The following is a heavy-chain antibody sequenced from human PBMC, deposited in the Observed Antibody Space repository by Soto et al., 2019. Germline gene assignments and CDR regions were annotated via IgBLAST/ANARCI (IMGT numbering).Heavy chain of an antibody. V-gene: IGHV1-69*08. Sequence: QVQLVQSGAEVEKPGSSVKVSCKASGGTFSSYTISWVRQAPGQGLEWMGRMIPILGIANYAQKFQGRVTITADKSTSTAYMELSSLRSEDTAVYYCARDRTDSGYDFSYYYYYMDVWGKGTTVTVSS. D-gene: IGHD5-12*01. CDR2: MIPILGIA. CDR3: ARDRTDSGYDFSYYYYYMDV. J-gene: IGHJ6*03. CDR1: GGTFSSYT.